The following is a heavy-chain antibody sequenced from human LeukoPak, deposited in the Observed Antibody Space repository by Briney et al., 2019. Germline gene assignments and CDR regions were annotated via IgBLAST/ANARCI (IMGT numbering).Heavy chain of an antibody. D-gene: IGHD3-22*01. J-gene: IGHJ5*02. Sequence: ASVKVSCKASGCTFTDYYLHWVRQAPGQGLEWMGWINPNSGGTNYAQKFQGRVTLTRDTSMSTAYMEISRLTSDDTAVYYCASSKGNYYDSSGYYPFDPWGQGTLVTVSS. CDR3: ASSKGNYYDSSGYYPFDP. CDR2: INPNSGGT. V-gene: IGHV1-2*02. CDR1: GCTFTDYY.